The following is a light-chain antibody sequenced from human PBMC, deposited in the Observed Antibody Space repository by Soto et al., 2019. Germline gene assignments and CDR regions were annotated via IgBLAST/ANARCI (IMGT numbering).Light chain of an antibody. CDR2: GAS. Sequence: EIVMTQSPATLSVSPGERATLSCRASQSVSSNLAWYQQKPGQAPRLLIYGASTRATGIPSRFSGSGSGTELTLTISGLESVDVAVYYCQQYNNWRTFGQGTKVEIK. CDR3: QQYNNWRT. J-gene: IGKJ1*01. V-gene: IGKV3-15*01. CDR1: QSVSSN.